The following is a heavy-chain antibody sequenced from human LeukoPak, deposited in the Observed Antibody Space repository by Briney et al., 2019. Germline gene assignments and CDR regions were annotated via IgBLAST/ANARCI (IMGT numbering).Heavy chain of an antibody. V-gene: IGHV3-23*01. D-gene: IGHD3-10*01. CDR1: GFTFSSYG. Sequence: GALRLSCAASGFTFSSYGMSWVRQAPGKGLEWVSAISGSGGSTYYADSVKGRFTISRDNSKNTLYLQMNSLRAEDTAVYYCARRRGVTFGDFDYWGQGTLVTVSS. J-gene: IGHJ4*02. CDR2: ISGSGGST. CDR3: ARRRGVTFGDFDY.